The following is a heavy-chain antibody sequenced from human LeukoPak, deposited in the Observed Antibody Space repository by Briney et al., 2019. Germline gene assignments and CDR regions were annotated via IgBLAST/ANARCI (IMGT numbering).Heavy chain of an antibody. V-gene: IGHV3-30-3*01. D-gene: IGHD3-3*01. J-gene: IGHJ6*03. CDR3: ARVPRYDFWSGYHQEGHMDV. CDR1: GFSFSSYA. CDR2: ISFDGSNK. Sequence: HPGGSLRLSCVAPGFSFSSYAMHWVRQAPGKGLEWVAVISFDGSNKYYADSVKGRFTISRDNSKNTLYLQMNSLRAEDTAVYYCARVPRYDFWSGYHQEGHMDVWGKGTTVTVSS.